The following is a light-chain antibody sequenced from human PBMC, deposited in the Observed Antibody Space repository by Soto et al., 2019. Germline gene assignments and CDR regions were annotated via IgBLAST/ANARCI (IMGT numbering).Light chain of an antibody. CDR3: CSYTSSSTKV. CDR1: SSDVGNDNY. J-gene: IGLJ1*01. V-gene: IGLV2-14*01. CDR2: DVS. Sequence: QSALTQPASVSGSPGQAITISCTGTSSDVGNDNYVSWYQQHPGKAPKLMIYDVSDRPSGVSNRFSASKSGNTASLTISGLQAEDEADYYCCSYTSSSTKVFGTGTKLTVL.